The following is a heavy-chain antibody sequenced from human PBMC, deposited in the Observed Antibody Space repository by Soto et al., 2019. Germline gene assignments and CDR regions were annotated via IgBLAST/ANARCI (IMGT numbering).Heavy chain of an antibody. CDR3: ALAIYGSGSYYNYAFDI. Sequence: GGSLRLSCAASGFTFSSYAMSWVRQAPGKGLEWVSAISGSGGSTYYADSVKGRFTISRDNSKNTLYLQMNSLRAEDTAVYYCALAIYGSGSYYNYAFDIWGQGTMVTVSS. J-gene: IGHJ3*02. V-gene: IGHV3-23*01. CDR2: ISGSGGST. D-gene: IGHD3-10*01. CDR1: GFTFSSYA.